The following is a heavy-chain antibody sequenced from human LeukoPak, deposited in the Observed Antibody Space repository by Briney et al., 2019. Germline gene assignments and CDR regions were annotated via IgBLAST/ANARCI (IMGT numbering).Heavy chain of an antibody. J-gene: IGHJ4*02. V-gene: IGHV1-2*02. D-gene: IGHD6-6*01. CDR1: VYTFTGYY. Sequence: ASVKVSCKASVYTFTGYYMDWVRQAPGQRLEWMGWINPNSGGTNCAQKFQGRVTMTRDTSISTAYMEPSRLRSDDTAVYYCARIESSSSPEVDYWGKGTLVTVSS. CDR2: INPNSGGT. CDR3: ARIESSSSPEVDY.